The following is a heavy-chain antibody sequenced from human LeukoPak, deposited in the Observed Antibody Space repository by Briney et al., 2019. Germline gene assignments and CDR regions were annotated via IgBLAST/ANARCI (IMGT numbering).Heavy chain of an antibody. J-gene: IGHJ5*02. CDR3: ARTTTLSRAFDT. D-gene: IGHD1-14*01. Sequence: GESLKISRKGSGYSFTTYWIGWVRQMPGKGLEWMGIIYPDDSDTRYSPSFQGQVTISADKSITTAYLQWSSLKSSDTAFYYCARTTTLSRAFDTWGQGTLVTVSS. CDR1: GYSFTTYW. V-gene: IGHV5-51*01. CDR2: IYPDDSDT.